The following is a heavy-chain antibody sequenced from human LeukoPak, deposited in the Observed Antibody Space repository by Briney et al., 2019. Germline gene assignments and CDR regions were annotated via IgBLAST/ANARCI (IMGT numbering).Heavy chain of an antibody. V-gene: IGHV1-8*01. D-gene: IGHD5-12*01. CDR1: GYTFTSYD. CDR2: MNPNSGST. Sequence: ASVKVSCKASGYTFTSYDINWVRQATGQGLEWMGWMNPNSGSTGYAQKFQGRVTMTRNTSISTAYMELSSLRSEDTAVYYCARAQYSGYDNGADYWGQGTLVNVSS. J-gene: IGHJ4*02. CDR3: ARAQYSGYDNGADY.